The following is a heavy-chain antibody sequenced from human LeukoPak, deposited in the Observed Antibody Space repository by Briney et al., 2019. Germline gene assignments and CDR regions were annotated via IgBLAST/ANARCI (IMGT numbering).Heavy chain of an antibody. V-gene: IGHV3-64*01. D-gene: IGHD2-2*01. CDR3: ARPYQLLLVEGLGAALDV. J-gene: IGHJ6*04. CDR2: ISSNGGST. Sequence: GGSLRLACAASGFTFSSYAMHWVRQAPGKGLEYVSAISSNGGSTYYANSVKGRFTISRDNSKNRLYLQMGSLRAEDMAVYYCARPYQLLLVEGLGAALDVWGKGTTVTVSS. CDR1: GFTFSSYA.